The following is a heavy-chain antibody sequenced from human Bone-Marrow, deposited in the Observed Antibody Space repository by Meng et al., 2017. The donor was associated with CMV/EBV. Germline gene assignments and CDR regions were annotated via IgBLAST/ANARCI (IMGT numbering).Heavy chain of an antibody. CDR2: INPNSGGT. D-gene: IGHD1-26*01. CDR1: GYTFTGYY. V-gene: IGHV1-2*02. J-gene: IGHJ4*02. CDR3: ARDDLGGSYFLGY. Sequence: ASVKLSCKASGYTFTGYYMHWVRQAPGQGLEWMGWINPNSGGTNYAQKFQGRVTVTRDTSISTAYMELSRLTSDDTAVYYCARDDLGGSYFLGYWGQGTLVTVSS.